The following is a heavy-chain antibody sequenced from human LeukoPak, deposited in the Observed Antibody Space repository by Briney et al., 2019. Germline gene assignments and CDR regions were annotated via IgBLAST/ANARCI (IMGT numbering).Heavy chain of an antibody. V-gene: IGHV3-23*01. Sequence: GGSPRLSCAASGFTFSSYAMSWVRQAPGKGLEWVSAISGSGGSTYYADSVKGRFTISRDNSKNTLYLQMNSLRAEDTAVYYCAKGYSSSWHFDYWGQGTLVTVSS. D-gene: IGHD6-13*01. J-gene: IGHJ4*02. CDR1: GFTFSSYA. CDR3: AKGYSSSWHFDY. CDR2: ISGSGGST.